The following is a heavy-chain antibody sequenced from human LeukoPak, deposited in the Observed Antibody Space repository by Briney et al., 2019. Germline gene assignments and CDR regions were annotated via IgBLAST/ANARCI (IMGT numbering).Heavy chain of an antibody. J-gene: IGHJ4*02. CDR3: AKGRYCSSTSCYGAEIDY. CDR1: GFTFSNYW. D-gene: IGHD2-2*01. V-gene: IGHV3-74*01. Sequence: PGGSLRLSCAASGFTFSNYWIHWVRQAPGKGLVWVSRINPAGNYANYADSVKGRFTISRDNAKNSLYLQMNSLRAEDTALYYCAKGRYCSSTSCYGAEIDYWGQGTLVTVSS. CDR2: INPAGNYA.